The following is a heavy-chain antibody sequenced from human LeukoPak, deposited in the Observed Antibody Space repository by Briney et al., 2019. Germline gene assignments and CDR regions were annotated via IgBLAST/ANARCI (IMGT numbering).Heavy chain of an antibody. D-gene: IGHD6-13*01. Sequence: GGSLRLSCAASGLTFSSYEVNWVRQAPGKGLEWVSYISSSGSTIYYADSVKGRFTISRDNAKNSLYLQMNSLRAEDTAVYYCARDGRYSSFDYWGQGTLVTVSS. J-gene: IGHJ4*02. CDR1: GLTFSSYE. CDR3: ARDGRYSSFDY. CDR2: ISSSGSTI. V-gene: IGHV3-48*03.